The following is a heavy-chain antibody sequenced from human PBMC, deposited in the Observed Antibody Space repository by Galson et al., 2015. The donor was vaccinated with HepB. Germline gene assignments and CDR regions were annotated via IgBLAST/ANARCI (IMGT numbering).Heavy chain of an antibody. Sequence: VKVSCKASGYTFTSYYMHWVRQAPGQGLEWMGIINPSGGSTSYAQKFQGRVTMTRDTSTSTVYMELSSLRSEDTAVYYCARGARVVVAANWFDPWGQGTMVTVSS. CDR1: GYTFTSYY. V-gene: IGHV1-46*01. D-gene: IGHD2-15*01. CDR2: INPSGGST. CDR3: ARGARVVVAANWFDP. J-gene: IGHJ3*01.